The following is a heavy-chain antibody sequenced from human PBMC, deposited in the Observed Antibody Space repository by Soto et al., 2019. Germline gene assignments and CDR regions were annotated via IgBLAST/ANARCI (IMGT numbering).Heavy chain of an antibody. V-gene: IGHV4-59*08. CDR1: GGSISSYY. Sequence: QVQLQESGPGLVKPSETLSLTCTVSGGSISSYYWSWIRQPPGKGLEWIGYIYYSGSTNYNPSLKSRVTISVDTSKNQFSLKLSSVTAADTAVYYCAIRHGSCFDYWGQGTLVTVSS. J-gene: IGHJ4*02. CDR3: AIRHGSCFDY. CDR2: IYYSGST.